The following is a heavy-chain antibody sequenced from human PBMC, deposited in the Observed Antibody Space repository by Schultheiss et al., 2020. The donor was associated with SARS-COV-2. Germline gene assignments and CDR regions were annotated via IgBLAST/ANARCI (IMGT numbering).Heavy chain of an antibody. CDR2: IYYSGST. D-gene: IGHD3-22*01. CDR1: GGSISSSNW. Sequence: SETLSLTCAVSGGSISSSNWWSWIRQHPGKGLEWIGYIYYSGSTYYNPSLKSRVTISVDTSKNQFSLKLSSVTAADTAVYYCARESGSSGTAWWGQGTLVTVSS. V-gene: IGHV4-28*03. J-gene: IGHJ4*02. CDR3: ARESGSSGTAW.